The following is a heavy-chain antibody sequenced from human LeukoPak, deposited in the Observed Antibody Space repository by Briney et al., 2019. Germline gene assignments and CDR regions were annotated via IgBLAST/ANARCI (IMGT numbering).Heavy chain of an antibody. J-gene: IGHJ4*02. V-gene: IGHV1-18*01. CDR3: ARKGAVTGLSGYNYFDY. D-gene: IGHD4-11*01. Sequence: ASVKVSCKASGYTFTSYGISWVRQAPGQGLEWMGWISAYNGNTNYAQKLQGRVTMTTDTSTSTAYMELRSLRSDDTAVYYCARKGAVTGLSGYNYFDYWGQGSLVTVSS. CDR2: ISAYNGNT. CDR1: GYTFTSYG.